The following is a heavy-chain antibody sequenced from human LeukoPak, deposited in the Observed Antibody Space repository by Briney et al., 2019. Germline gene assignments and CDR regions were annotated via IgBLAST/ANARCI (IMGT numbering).Heavy chain of an antibody. V-gene: IGHV3-7*01. CDR3: TKDSQGSGTYSIDH. J-gene: IGHJ4*02. Sequence: GGSLRLSCVASGFTFSISWMSWVRQGPGKGPEWVANMNQDGTRKYYVDSVKGRFTISRDNAKNSLFLQMNGLRAEDTAVYYCTKDSQGSGTYSIDHWGQGTLVTVSS. D-gene: IGHD3-10*01. CDR2: MNQDGTRK. CDR1: GFTFSISW.